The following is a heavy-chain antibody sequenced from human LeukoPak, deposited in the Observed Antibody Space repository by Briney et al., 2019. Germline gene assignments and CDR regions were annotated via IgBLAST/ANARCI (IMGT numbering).Heavy chain of an antibody. V-gene: IGHV3-21*01. D-gene: IGHD3-3*01. Sequence: PGGSLRLSCAASGFTFSSYSMNWVGRPQGKGVGGVSSISSSSSYIYYADSVKGRFTISRDNAKNSLYLQMNSLRAEDTAVYYCARVATFGVVIGFDYWGQGTLVTVSS. CDR1: GFTFSSYS. J-gene: IGHJ4*02. CDR2: ISSSSSYI. CDR3: ARVATFGVVIGFDY.